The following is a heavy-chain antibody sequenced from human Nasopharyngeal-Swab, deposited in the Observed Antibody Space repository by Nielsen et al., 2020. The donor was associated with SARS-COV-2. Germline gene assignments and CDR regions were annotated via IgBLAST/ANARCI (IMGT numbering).Heavy chain of an antibody. D-gene: IGHD3-22*01. CDR2: INHSGST. V-gene: IGHV4-34*01. Sequence: WIRQPPGKGLEWIGEINHSGSTNYNPSLKSRVTISVDTSKNQFSLKLSSVTAADTAVYHCARGSLVVVTIAPFDYWGQGTLVTVSS. J-gene: IGHJ4*02. CDR3: ARGSLVVVTIAPFDY.